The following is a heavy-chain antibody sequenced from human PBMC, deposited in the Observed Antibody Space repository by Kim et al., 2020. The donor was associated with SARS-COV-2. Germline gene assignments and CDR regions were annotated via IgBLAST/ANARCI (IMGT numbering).Heavy chain of an antibody. CDR1: GYTFTSYA. CDR2: INAGNGNT. J-gene: IGHJ4*02. V-gene: IGHV1-3*01. D-gene: IGHD4-17*01. CDR3: ARDTWWTLFDRLYGDYGKFDY. Sequence: ASVKVSCKASGYTFTSYAMHWVRQAPGQRLEWMGWINAGNGNTKYSQKFQGRVTITRDTSASTAYMELSSLRSEDTAVYYCARDTWWTLFDRLYGDYGKFDYWGQGTLVTVSS.